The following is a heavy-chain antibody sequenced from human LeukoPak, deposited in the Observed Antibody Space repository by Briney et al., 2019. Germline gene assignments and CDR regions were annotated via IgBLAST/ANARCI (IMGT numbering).Heavy chain of an antibody. Sequence: EASVKVSCKASGYTFTSNYIHWVRQAPGQGLEWMGMIYPRDGSTSYAQKFQGRVTVTRDTSTSTVHMELSGLRSEDTAVYYCARDQEGFDYWGQGTLVTVPS. CDR2: IYPRDGST. CDR3: ARDQEGFDY. J-gene: IGHJ4*02. CDR1: GYTFTSNY. V-gene: IGHV1-46*01.